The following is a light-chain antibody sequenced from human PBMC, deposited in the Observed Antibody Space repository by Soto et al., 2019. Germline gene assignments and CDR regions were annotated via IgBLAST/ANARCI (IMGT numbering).Light chain of an antibody. CDR1: PSNIGAGYD. V-gene: IGLV1-40*01. CDR3: HSYDSGLSGLHVI. CDR2: GNT. Sequence: QSVLTQPPSVFGAPGHRVTISCNGSPSNIGAGYDVHWYQQFPGTAPKLLIYGNTNRPSGDPPRFSASKSCTSASLAITGLQTDDEANYYCHSYDSGLSGLHVIFGGGTKLTVL. J-gene: IGLJ2*01.